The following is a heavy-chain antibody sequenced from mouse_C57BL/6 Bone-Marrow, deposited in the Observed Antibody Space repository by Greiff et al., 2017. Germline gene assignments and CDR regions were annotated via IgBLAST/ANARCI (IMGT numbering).Heavy chain of an antibody. CDR2: ISTGGSYT. CDR1: GFTFSSYG. D-gene: IGHD4-1*01. Sequence: EVNLVESGGDLVKPGGSLKLSCAASGFTFSSYGMSWVRQTPDKRLEWVATISTGGSYTYYPDSVKGRFTISRDNAKNTLYLQMSSLKSEDTAMYYCASLGFSYAMDYWGQGTSVTVSS. J-gene: IGHJ4*01. CDR3: ASLGFSYAMDY. V-gene: IGHV5-6*01.